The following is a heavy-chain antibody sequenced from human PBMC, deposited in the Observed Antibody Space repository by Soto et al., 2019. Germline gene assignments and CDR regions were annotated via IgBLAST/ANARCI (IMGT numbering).Heavy chain of an antibody. CDR2: ISGSGGST. CDR3: AKDRRSVTMVPPHTWFDP. J-gene: IGHJ5*02. D-gene: IGHD3-10*01. Sequence: PWGSLRLSCAASGFTFSSYAMSWVRQAPGKGLEWVSAISGSGGSTYYADSVKGRFTISRDNSKNTLYLQMNSLRAEDTAVYYCAKDRRSVTMVPPHTWFDPWGQGTLVTVSS. CDR1: GFTFSSYA. V-gene: IGHV3-23*01.